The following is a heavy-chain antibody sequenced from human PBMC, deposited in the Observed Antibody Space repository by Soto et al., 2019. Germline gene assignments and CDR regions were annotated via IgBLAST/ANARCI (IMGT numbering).Heavy chain of an antibody. J-gene: IGHJ3*02. V-gene: IGHV1-45*02. CDR1: GYTFTYRY. CDR2: ITPFNGNT. CDR3: ARWSGVVDAFDI. Sequence: SVKVSCKASGYTFTYRYLHWVRQAPGQALEWMGWITPFNGNTNYAQKFQDRVTITRDRSMSTAYMELSSLRSEDTAMYYCARWSGVVDAFDIWGQGTMVTVSS. D-gene: IGHD3-10*01.